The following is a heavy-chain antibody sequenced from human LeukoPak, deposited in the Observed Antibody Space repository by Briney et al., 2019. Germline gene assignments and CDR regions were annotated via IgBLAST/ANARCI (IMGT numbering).Heavy chain of an antibody. CDR3: ARNGDLYSSSWYMAEYNWFDP. J-gene: IGHJ5*02. Sequence: SVKVSCKASGGTFSSYAISWVRQAPGQGLEWMGGIIPIFGTANYAQKFQGRVTITADKSTSTAYMELSSLGSEDTAVYYCARNGDLYSSSWYMAEYNWFDPWGQGTLVTVSS. D-gene: IGHD6-13*01. CDR1: GGTFSSYA. V-gene: IGHV1-69*06. CDR2: IIPIFGTA.